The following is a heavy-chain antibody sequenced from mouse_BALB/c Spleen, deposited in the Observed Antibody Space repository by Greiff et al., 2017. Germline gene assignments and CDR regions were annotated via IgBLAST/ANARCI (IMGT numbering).Heavy chain of an antibody. Sequence: DVMLVESGGGLVKPGGSLKLSCAASGFTFSSYAMSWVRQTPEKRLEWVASISSGGSTYYPDSVKGRFTISRDNARNILYLQMSGLRSEDTAMYYCARKGEGYWYLDVWGAGTTVTVSS. CDR1: GFTFSSYA. V-gene: IGHV5-6-5*01. CDR2: ISSGGST. J-gene: IGHJ1*01. CDR3: ARKGEGYWYLDV.